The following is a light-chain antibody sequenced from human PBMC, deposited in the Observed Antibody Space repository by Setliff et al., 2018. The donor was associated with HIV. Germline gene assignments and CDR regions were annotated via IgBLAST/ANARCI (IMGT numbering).Light chain of an antibody. J-gene: IGLJ3*02. V-gene: IGLV2-14*03. CDR2: DVS. CDR1: SSDVGGYNY. CDR3: SSYTSGSTWV. Sequence: QSVLTQPASVSGSPGQSITISCTGTSSDVGGYNYVSWYQQHPGKAPKLMIYDVSNRPSGVSNRFSGSKSGSTASLTISGLQAEDEADYFCSSYTSGSTWVCGGGTK.